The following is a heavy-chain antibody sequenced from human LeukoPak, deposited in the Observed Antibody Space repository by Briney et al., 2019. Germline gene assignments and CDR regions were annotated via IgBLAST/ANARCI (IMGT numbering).Heavy chain of an antibody. Sequence: ASVKVSCKASGYTFTSYAMHWVRQAPGQRLEWMGWINAGNGNTKYSQKFQGRVTITRDTSASTAYMELSSLRSEDTAVYYCARVGLAAAGTGGGDYWGQGTLVTVSS. V-gene: IGHV1-3*01. CDR3: ARVGLAAAGTGGGDY. CDR1: GYTFTSYA. CDR2: INAGNGNT. D-gene: IGHD6-13*01. J-gene: IGHJ4*02.